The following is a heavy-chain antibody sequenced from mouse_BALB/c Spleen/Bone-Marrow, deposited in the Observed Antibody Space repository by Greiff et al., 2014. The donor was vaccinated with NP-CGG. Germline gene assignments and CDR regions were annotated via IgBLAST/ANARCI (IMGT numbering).Heavy chain of an antibody. CDR2: IYPGDGDT. D-gene: IGHD1-1*01. V-gene: IGHV1-82*01. Sequence: QVHVKQSGPELVKPGASVKISCTGSGYAFSSSWMNWGKQRPGQGLEWIGRIYPGDGDTNSNGRFKGKATLTADRSSNTAYMQLSSLTSVDSAVYFCARSAYYGSSYGAMDYWGQGTSVTVSS. CDR3: ARSAYYGSSYGAMDY. J-gene: IGHJ4*01. CDR1: GYAFSSSW.